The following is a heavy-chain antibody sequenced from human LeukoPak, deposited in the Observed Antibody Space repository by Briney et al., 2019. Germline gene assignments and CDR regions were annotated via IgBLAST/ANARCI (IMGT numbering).Heavy chain of an antibody. J-gene: IGHJ4*02. Sequence: ASVKVSCKASGYTFTTYGISWVRQAPGRGLEWMGWISTYNAITNYAQKLQGRVTMTTDTSTSTSYMELRSLRSDDTAVYYCARDRGYVSASPCDYWGQGTLVTVSS. CDR1: GYTFTTYG. CDR3: ARDRGYVSASPCDY. CDR2: ISTYNAIT. V-gene: IGHV1-18*01. D-gene: IGHD5-12*01.